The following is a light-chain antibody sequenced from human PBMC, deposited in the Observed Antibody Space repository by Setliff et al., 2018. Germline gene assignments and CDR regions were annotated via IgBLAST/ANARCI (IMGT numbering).Light chain of an antibody. CDR2: SDS. V-gene: IGLV3-21*04. CDR1: NIGSKG. CDR3: QVWDSRNDLNYV. Sequence: SYELTQPPSVSVAPGKTATITCGGNNIGSKGVHWYQQKPGQAPVLVIYSDSDRPSGIPERISGSKSGNTATLTISRVAAGDEADYYCQVWDSRNDLNYVFGTGTRSPS. J-gene: IGLJ1*01.